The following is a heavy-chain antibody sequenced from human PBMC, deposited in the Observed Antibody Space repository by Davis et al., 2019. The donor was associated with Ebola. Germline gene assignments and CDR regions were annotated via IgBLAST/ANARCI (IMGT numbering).Heavy chain of an antibody. CDR2: INHSGST. Sequence: SETLSLTCTVSGGSISSYYWSWIRQPPGKGLEWIGEINHSGSTNYNPSLKSRVTISVDTSKNQFSLKLNSVTAADTAVYYCARYSYGWGGLDYWGQGTLVTVSS. CDR3: ARYSYGWGGLDY. CDR1: GGSISSYY. J-gene: IGHJ4*02. V-gene: IGHV4-34*01. D-gene: IGHD5-18*01.